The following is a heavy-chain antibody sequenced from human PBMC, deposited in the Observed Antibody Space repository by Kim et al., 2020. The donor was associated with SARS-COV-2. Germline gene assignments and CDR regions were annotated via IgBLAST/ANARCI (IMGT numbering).Heavy chain of an antibody. Sequence: KYYADSVKGRFTISRDNSKNTLYLQMNSLRAEDTAVYYCAREAPLAVADYWGQGTLVTVSS. J-gene: IGHJ4*02. D-gene: IGHD6-19*01. CDR3: AREAPLAVADY. CDR2: K. V-gene: IGHV3-30*01.